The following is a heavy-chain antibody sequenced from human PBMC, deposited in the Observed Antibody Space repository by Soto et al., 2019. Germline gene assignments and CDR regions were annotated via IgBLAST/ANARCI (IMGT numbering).Heavy chain of an antibody. CDR3: ARDSHYYYDSSGFDY. V-gene: IGHV3-48*02. CDR1: GFTFSSYS. D-gene: IGHD3-22*01. Sequence: EVQLVESGGGLVQPGGSLRLSCAASGFTFSSYSMNWVRQAPGKGLEWVSYISSSSRTIYYADSVKGRFTVSRDNAKNSLYLQMSSLRDEDTAVYYCARDSHYYYDSSGFDYWGQGTLVTVSS. CDR2: ISSSSRTI. J-gene: IGHJ4*02.